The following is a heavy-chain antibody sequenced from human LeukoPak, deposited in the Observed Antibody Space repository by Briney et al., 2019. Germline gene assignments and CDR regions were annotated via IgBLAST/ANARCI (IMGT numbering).Heavy chain of an antibody. J-gene: IGHJ4*02. D-gene: IGHD6-13*01. CDR2: INHSGST. CDR3: ARGAGVAAAGTAEFYY. V-gene: IGHV4-34*01. CDR1: GGSFSGYY. Sequence: SETLSLTCAVYGGSFSGYYWSWIRQPPGKGLEWIGEINHSGSTNYNPSLKSRVTISVDTSKNQFSLKLSSVTAADTAVYYCARGAGVAAAGTAEFYYWGQGTLVTVSS.